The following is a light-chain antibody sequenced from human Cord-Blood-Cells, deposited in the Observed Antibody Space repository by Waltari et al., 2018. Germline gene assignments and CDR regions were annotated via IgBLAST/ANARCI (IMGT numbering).Light chain of an antibody. Sequence: DIQMTQSPSSVSASVGDRVTITCRASQSISSYLNWYQQKPGKAPKLLIYAASSLQSGVPSRFSGSGSGTDFTLTISSLQPEDFATYYCQQSYSTPLTFGGGTKVESK. CDR2: AAS. CDR3: QQSYSTPLT. V-gene: IGKV1-39*01. CDR1: QSISSY. J-gene: IGKJ4*01.